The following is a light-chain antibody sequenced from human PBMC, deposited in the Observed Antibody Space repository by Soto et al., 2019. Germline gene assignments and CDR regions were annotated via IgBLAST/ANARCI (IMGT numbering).Light chain of an antibody. CDR3: QQYGGSPRT. J-gene: IGKJ1*01. CDR2: DAS. Sequence: EIVMPQSPATLSVSPGERGTLSCRASQSVSSGYLAWYQQKPGQAPRLLIYDASSRATGIPDRFSGSGSGTDFTLTISRLEPEEFAVYYCQQYGGSPRTVGQGTKVDI. V-gene: IGKV3-20*01. CDR1: QSVSSGY.